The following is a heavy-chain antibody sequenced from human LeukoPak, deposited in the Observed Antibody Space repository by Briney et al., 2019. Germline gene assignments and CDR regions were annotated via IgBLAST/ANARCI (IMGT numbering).Heavy chain of an antibody. D-gene: IGHD5-12*01. CDR2: ISAYNGNT. V-gene: IGHV1-18*01. CDR1: GYTFTSYG. Sequence: ASVTVSCKASGYTFTSYGISWVRQAPGQGLEGMGWISAYNGNTNYAQKLQGRVTITTDTSTSTAYMELRRLTSDDTAVYYCARDLVGFVDIVATITPSVWFDPWGQGTLVTVSS. J-gene: IGHJ5*02. CDR3: ARDLVGFVDIVATITPSVWFDP.